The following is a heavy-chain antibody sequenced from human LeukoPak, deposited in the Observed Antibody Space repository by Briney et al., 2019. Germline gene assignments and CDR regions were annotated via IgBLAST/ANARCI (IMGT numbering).Heavy chain of an antibody. Sequence: SETLSLTCAVYGGSFSGYYWSWIRQPPGKGLEWIGEINHSGSTNYNPSLKSRVTISVDMSKNQFSLKLSSVTAADTAVYYCARGYSSSWYVSYYYYYYGMDVWGQGTTVTVSS. J-gene: IGHJ6*02. CDR2: INHSGST. D-gene: IGHD6-13*01. CDR3: ARGYSSSWYVSYYYYYYGMDV. CDR1: GGSFSGYY. V-gene: IGHV4-34*01.